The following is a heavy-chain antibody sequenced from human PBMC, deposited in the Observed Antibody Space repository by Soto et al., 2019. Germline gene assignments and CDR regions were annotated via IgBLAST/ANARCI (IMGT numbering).Heavy chain of an antibody. CDR2: IHYSGTT. CDR3: ARYNSYAIDY. J-gene: IGHJ4*02. V-gene: IGHV4-59*01. CDR1: GTSISSYY. Sequence: SQTLSLTCTVSGTSISSYYWSWIRQPPGKGLEWIANIHYSGTTNYNPSLASRVTLSVDTSKNQFSLKMTSVTAADRAMYFCARYNSYAIDYWGRGTLVTVSS. D-gene: IGHD2-8*01.